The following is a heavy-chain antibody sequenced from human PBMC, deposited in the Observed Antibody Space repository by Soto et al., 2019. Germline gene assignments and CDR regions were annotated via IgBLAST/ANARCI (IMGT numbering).Heavy chain of an antibody. J-gene: IGHJ3*02. V-gene: IGHV3-53*04. CDR1: GFTVSNNY. Sequence: EVQLVESGGGLVQPGGSLRLSCAASGFTVSNNYMNWVRQAPGKGLEWVSVIYSGGSTYYADSVKGRFAISRHTSKNTVDLQLKSLRAEDTAVYYCARGSSGYGYDTFDMWGQGTMVTVSS. CDR2: IYSGGST. D-gene: IGHD5-12*01. CDR3: ARGSSGYGYDTFDM.